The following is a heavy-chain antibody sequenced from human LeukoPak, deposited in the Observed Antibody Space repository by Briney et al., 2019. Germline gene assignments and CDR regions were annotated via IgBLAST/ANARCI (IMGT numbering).Heavy chain of an antibody. D-gene: IGHD6-13*01. CDR3: ARDSNIAAAGIDGMDV. Sequence: ASVKVSCKASGYTFTSYYMHWVRQAPGQGLEWMGIINPSGGSTSYAQKFQGRVTMTRDTSTSTVYMELSSLRSEDTAVYYCARDSNIAAAGIDGMDVWGQGTTVTVSS. J-gene: IGHJ6*02. V-gene: IGHV1-46*01. CDR1: GYTFTSYY. CDR2: INPSGGST.